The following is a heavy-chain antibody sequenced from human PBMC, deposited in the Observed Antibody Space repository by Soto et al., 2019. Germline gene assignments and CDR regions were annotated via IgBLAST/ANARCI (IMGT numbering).Heavy chain of an antibody. CDR2: MNPNSGNT. CDR1: GYTFTSYD. Sequence: ASVKVSCKASGYTFTSYDINWVRQATGQGLEWMGWMNPNSGNTGYAQKFQGRVTMTRNTSISTAYMELCSLRSEDTAVYYCARGDRLRYVDWLLKPDAFDIWG. J-gene: IGHJ3*02. D-gene: IGHD3-9*01. V-gene: IGHV1-8*01. CDR3: ARGDRLRYVDWLLKPDAFDI.